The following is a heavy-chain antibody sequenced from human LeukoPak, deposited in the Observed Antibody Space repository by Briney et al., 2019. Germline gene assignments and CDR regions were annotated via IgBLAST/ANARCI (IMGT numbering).Heavy chain of an antibody. CDR1: GFTFSSYS. CDR3: ARDHSSGRYFDF. D-gene: IGHD3-22*01. Sequence: GALRLSCAASGFTFSSYSMNWVRQAPGKGLEWVSSISGSSTYIDYADSVKGRFTISRDNAKNALYLQMDSPRAEDTAVYYCARDHSSGRYFDFWGQGTLVTVSS. CDR2: ISGSSTYI. V-gene: IGHV3-21*01. J-gene: IGHJ4*02.